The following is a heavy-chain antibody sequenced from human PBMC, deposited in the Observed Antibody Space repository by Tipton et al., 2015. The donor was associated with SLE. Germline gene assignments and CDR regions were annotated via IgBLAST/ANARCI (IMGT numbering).Heavy chain of an antibody. J-gene: IGHJ6*03. D-gene: IGHD6-13*01. CDR3: ALSAAAGTNCYMDV. CDR2: IYHSGST. Sequence: TLSLTCTVSGGSVSSGSYSWSWIRQPPGKGLEWIGYIYHSGSTYYNPSLKSRVTISVDRSKNQFSLKLNSVTAADTAIYYCALSAAAGTNCYMDVWGKGTTVTVSS. V-gene: IGHV4-30-2*01. CDR1: GGSVSSGSYS.